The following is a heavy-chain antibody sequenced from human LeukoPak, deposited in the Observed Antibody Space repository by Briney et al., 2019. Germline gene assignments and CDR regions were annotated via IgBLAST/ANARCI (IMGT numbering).Heavy chain of an antibody. D-gene: IGHD6-19*01. CDR2: INAGNGNT. Sequence: ALVKVSCKASGYTFTSYAMHWVRQAPGQRLEWMGWINAGNGNTKYSQKFQGRVTITRDTSASTAYMELSSLRSEDTAVYYCARYMTVSGLRSTKGYWGQGTLVTVSS. CDR1: GYTFTSYA. J-gene: IGHJ4*02. V-gene: IGHV1-3*01. CDR3: ARYMTVSGLRSTKGY.